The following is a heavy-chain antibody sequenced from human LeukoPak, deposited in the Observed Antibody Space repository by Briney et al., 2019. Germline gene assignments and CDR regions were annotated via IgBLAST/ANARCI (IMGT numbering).Heavy chain of an antibody. CDR1: DYSISSGHY. CDR2: IYYSGST. V-gene: IGHV4-61*05. CDR3: ARVTGYVMEDYFDY. J-gene: IGHJ4*02. D-gene: IGHD6-13*01. Sequence: SETLSLTCTVSDYSISSGHYWAWIRQPPGKGLEWIGYIYYSGSTNYNPSLKSRVTISVDTSKNQFSLRLSSVTAADTAVYYCARVTGYVMEDYFDYWGQGTLVTVSS.